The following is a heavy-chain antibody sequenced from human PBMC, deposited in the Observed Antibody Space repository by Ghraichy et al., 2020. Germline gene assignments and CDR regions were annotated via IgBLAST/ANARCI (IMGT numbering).Heavy chain of an antibody. Sequence: SQTLSLTCSVSGGSISSSSYSWGWIRQSPGKGLEWIGTIYYTRTTYYNPSLKSRVTISIDTSRNQFSLKLTSVTAADTAVYFCAREGYDLYYFDSWGQGTLVTVSS. D-gene: IGHD5-12*01. CDR2: IYYTRTT. V-gene: IGHV4-39*02. CDR1: GGSISSSSYS. J-gene: IGHJ4*02. CDR3: AREGYDLYYFDS.